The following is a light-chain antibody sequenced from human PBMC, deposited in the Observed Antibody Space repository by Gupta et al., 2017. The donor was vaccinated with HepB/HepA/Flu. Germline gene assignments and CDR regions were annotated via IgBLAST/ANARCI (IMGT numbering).Light chain of an antibody. CDR2: YGS. CDR1: NIGSKS. Sequence: SYVLTQPPSVSVAPGKTVRITCGGNNIGSKSVQWYQQKPGTAPVMVVYYGSDRPAWIPERFSGSNSGTTATLTISRVEAGEEADYYCQVWDSSSDHVVFGGGTKLTVL. V-gene: IGLV3-21*03. J-gene: IGLJ2*01. CDR3: QVWDSSSDHVV.